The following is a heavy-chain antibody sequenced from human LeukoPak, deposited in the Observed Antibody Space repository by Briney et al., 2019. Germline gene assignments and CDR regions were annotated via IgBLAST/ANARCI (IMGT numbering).Heavy chain of an antibody. CDR1: GYSFTSYW. D-gene: IGHD6-13*01. J-gene: IGHJ5*02. CDR2: IYPGDSDT. V-gene: IGHV5-51*01. CDR3: ARQVSSSWSGANWFDP. Sequence: GESLKISCKGSGYSFTSYWIGWVRQMPGKVLEWMGIIYPGDSDTRYSPSFQGQVTISADKSISTAYLQWSSLKASDTAMYYCARQVSSSWSGANWFDPWGQGTLVTVSS.